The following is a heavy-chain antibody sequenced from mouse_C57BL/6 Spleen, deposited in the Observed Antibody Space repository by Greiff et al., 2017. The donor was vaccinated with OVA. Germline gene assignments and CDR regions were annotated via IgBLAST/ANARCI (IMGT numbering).Heavy chain of an antibody. J-gene: IGHJ3*01. CDR2: IDPNSGGT. Sequence: QVQLQQPGAELVKPGASVTLSCKASGYTFTSYWMHWVKQRPGRGLEWIGRIDPNSGGTKYNEQFKSKATLTVDKPSSTAYMQLSSLTSEDSAVDYCARGDDYEAWFAYWGQGTLVTVAA. D-gene: IGHD2-4*01. V-gene: IGHV1-72*01. CDR3: ARGDDYEAWFAY. CDR1: GYTFTSYW.